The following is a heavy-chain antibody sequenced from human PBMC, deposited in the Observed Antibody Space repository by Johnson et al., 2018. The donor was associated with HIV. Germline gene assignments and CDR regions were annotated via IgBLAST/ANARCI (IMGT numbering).Heavy chain of an antibody. CDR1: GFPFDDYG. D-gene: IGHD1-26*01. J-gene: IGHJ3*02. CDR3: AKDLNWGIGWGLLRAYAFDI. V-gene: IGHV3-20*04. Sequence: VPLVESGGGVVRPGGSLRLSCAASGFPFDDYGMSWVRQAPGKGLEWVSGISWNGFSGISWNCCTTGFAYSVKGRFTISRDNSKNTLYVQMNSLRAEDTAVYFCAKDLNWGIGWGLLRAYAFDIWGQGTMVTVSS. CDR2: ISWNGFSGISWNCCTT.